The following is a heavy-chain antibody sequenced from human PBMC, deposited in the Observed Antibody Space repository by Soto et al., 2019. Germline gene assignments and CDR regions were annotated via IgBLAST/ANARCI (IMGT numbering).Heavy chain of an antibody. CDR3: AKGLIAVAGEYFQH. D-gene: IGHD6-19*01. CDR1: GFTFSSYG. Sequence: QVQLVESGGGVVQPGRSLRLSCAASGFTFSSYGMHWVRQAPGKGLEWVAVISYDGSNKYYADSVKGRFTISRDNSKNTLYLQMNSLRAEDTAVYYCAKGLIAVAGEYFQHWGQGTLVTVSS. J-gene: IGHJ1*01. CDR2: ISYDGSNK. V-gene: IGHV3-30*18.